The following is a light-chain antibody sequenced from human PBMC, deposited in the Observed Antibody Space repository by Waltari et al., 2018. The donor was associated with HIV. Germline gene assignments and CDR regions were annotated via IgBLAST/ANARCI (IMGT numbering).Light chain of an antibody. CDR1: SSNVGSDDL. CDR2: EVT. J-gene: IGLJ1*01. Sequence: QSALTQPASVSGSPGQSITISCTGTSSNVGSDDLVSWYQQHPGEAAKPLIHEVTTRPSGVSTRVSGSKSGNTASLTIAGLQAEDEADYYCCSCPRSGIRYVFGTGTKVTVL. V-gene: IGLV2-23*02. CDR3: CSCPRSGIRYV.